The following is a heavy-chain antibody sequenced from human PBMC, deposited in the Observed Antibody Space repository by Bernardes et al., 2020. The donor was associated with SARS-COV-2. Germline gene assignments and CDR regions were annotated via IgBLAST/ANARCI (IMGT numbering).Heavy chain of an antibody. CDR2: IYYSGST. CDR3: ARSPNTMVRGVPDAFDI. D-gene: IGHD3-10*01. Sequence: SETLSLTCTVSGGSISSSSYYWGWLLQPPGKGLEWIGSIYYSGSTYYNPSLKSRVTISVDTSKNQFSLKLSSVTAADTAVYYCARSPNTMVRGVPDAFDIWGQGTMVTVSS. CDR1: GGSISSSSYY. J-gene: IGHJ3*02. V-gene: IGHV4-39*07.